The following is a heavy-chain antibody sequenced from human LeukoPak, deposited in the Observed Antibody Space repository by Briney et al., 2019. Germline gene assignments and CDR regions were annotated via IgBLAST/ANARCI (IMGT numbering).Heavy chain of an antibody. CDR2: IYYSGST. CDR1: GGSFSGYY. V-gene: IGHV4-30-4*08. Sequence: SETLSLTCAVYGGSFSGYYWSWIRQPPGKGLEWIGYIYYSGSTYYNPSLKSRVTISVDTSKNQFSLKLSSVTAADTAVYYCARDAMVRGVQYWGQGTLVTVSS. J-gene: IGHJ4*02. D-gene: IGHD3-10*01. CDR3: ARDAMVRGVQY.